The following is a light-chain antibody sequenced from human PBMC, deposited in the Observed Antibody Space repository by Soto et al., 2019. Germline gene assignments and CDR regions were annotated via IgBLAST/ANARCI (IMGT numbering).Light chain of an antibody. CDR1: SSNIGSNY. CDR2: RNN. J-gene: IGLJ2*01. Sequence: QSVLTQPPSASGTPGQRVTISCSGSSSNIGSNYVYWYQQLPGTAPKLLIYRNNQRPSGVPDRFSGSKSDTSASLAISGLRSEDEADYYCAAWDDTVSGPLFGGGTKVTVL. V-gene: IGLV1-47*01. CDR3: AAWDDTVSGPL.